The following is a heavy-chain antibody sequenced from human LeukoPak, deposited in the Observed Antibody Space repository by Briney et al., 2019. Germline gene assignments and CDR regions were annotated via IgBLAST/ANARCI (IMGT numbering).Heavy chain of an antibody. V-gene: IGHV4-31*03. CDR1: GGSISSGGNY. D-gene: IGHD3-16*02. CDR2: IYYVGNT. Sequence: SETLSLTCTVSGGSISSGGNYWSWLRQLPGKGLEWIGYIYYVGNTNYNPSLKSRLSMSVDTSNNQFSLRLTSVTAADMAVYYCARVEVIGSTRYFDYWGQGAMVSVSS. J-gene: IGHJ4*02. CDR3: ARVEVIGSTRYFDY.